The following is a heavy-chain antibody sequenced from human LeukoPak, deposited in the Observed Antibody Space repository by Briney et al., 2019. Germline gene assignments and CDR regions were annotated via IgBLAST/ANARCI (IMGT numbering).Heavy chain of an antibody. CDR2: INWNGGST. CDR1: GFTFDDYG. D-gene: IGHD2-8*01. J-gene: IGHJ6*03. CDR3: ARVLGCTNGVYPYYYYYYMDV. V-gene: IGHV3-20*04. Sequence: GGSLRLSCAASGFTFDDYGMSWVRQAPGKGLEWVSGINWNGGSTGYADSVKGRFTISRDNAKNSLYLQMNSPRAEDTALYYCARVLGCTNGVYPYYYYYYMDVWGKGTTVTVSS.